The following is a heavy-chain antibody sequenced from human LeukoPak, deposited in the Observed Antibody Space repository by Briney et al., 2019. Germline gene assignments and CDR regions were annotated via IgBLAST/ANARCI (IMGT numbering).Heavy chain of an antibody. V-gene: IGHV3-66*01. J-gene: IGHJ5*01. Sequence: GGSLRLSCAASGFTVSSNYMSWVRQAPGKGLEWVSLIYGGDNTYYADSVKGRFTISRDNSRNTPYLQMNSLRVEDTAVYYCVYWFDSWGQGTLVTVSS. CDR1: GFTVSSNY. CDR2: IYGGDNT. CDR3: VYWFDS.